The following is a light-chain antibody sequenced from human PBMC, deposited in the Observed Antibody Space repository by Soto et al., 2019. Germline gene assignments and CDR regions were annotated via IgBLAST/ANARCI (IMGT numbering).Light chain of an antibody. CDR3: QQYETFSPWT. CDR1: QSISSW. CDR2: DAS. J-gene: IGKJ1*01. Sequence: DIQLPQSPSSLSAFVGDRLSITCRASQSISSWLAWDQQKPGKAPKLLIYDASSLESGVPSRFSGSGSGTEFTLTISNLQPDDFETYYCQQYETFSPWTFGQGTKV. V-gene: IGKV1-5*01.